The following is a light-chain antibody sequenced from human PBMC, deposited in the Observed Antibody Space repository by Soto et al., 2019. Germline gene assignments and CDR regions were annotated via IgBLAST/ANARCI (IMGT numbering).Light chain of an antibody. V-gene: IGLV1-44*01. CDR3: AAWDDSLNGSYV. CDR1: SSNIGSNT. J-gene: IGLJ1*01. CDR2: SNN. Sequence: QSVLTQPPSASGTPGQRVTISCSGSSSNIGSNTVNWYQQLPGTAPKLLIYSNNQRPSGVPDRFSGSKSVSPASLAISGLQSEDEADYYCAAWDDSLNGSYVFGTGTKLTVL.